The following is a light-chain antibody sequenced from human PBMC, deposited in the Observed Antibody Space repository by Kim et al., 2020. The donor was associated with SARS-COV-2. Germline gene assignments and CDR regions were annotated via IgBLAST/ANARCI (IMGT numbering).Light chain of an antibody. CDR2: YDS. J-gene: IGLJ1*01. CDR3: QVLDTDSLYFF. CDR1: NIGGHS. Sequence: SYELTQPPSVSVAPGQTARITCGGNNIGGHSVHWYQQNPGQAPVLVIYYDSDRPSGIPERFSGSKAATTATLTISRVEPGDEASYSCQVLDTDSLYFFFG. V-gene: IGLV3-21*01.